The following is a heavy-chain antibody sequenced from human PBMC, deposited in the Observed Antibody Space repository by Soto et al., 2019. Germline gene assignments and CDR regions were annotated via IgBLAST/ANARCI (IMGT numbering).Heavy chain of an antibody. D-gene: IGHD2-8*02. V-gene: IGHV4-39*01. CDR3: ARHLCTGGPCYFDF. CDR1: GGSIDSNRYH. J-gene: IGHJ4*02. CDR2: IYSDGTT. Sequence: QLQLQESGPGLVKPSETLSLTCTVSGGSIDSNRYHWGWIRQAPGQGLEWIGTIYSDGTTYYNPSLKSRVTLYVDTSNNQFSLRLSSVTAADTAVYFCARHLCTGGPCYFDFWGQGTVVAVSS.